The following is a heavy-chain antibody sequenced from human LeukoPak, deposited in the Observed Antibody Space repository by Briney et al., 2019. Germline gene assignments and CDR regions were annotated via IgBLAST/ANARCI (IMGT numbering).Heavy chain of an antibody. V-gene: IGHV3-48*03. CDR1: GFTFSSYE. D-gene: IGHD4-17*01. CDR3: ARLTTMTTTGGPFDY. Sequence: RGSRRLSCAASGFTFSSYEMNWVRQAPGKGLEWVSYITSSGNTIYYADSVKGRFTISRDNAKNSLYLQMNSPRAEDTAVYYCARLTTMTTTGGPFDYWGQGTLVTVSS. CDR2: ITSSGNTI. J-gene: IGHJ4*02.